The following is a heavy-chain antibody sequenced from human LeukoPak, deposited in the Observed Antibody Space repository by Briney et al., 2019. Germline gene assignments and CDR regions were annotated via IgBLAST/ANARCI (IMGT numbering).Heavy chain of an antibody. V-gene: IGHV4-59*01. Sequence: PSETLSLTCTVSGGSISSYYWSWIRQPPGKGLEWIGYIYYSGSTNYNPSLKSRVTISVDTSKNQFSLKLSSVTAADTAVYYCARVPPVRRGGSGIYYMDVWGKGTTVTISS. D-gene: IGHD3-10*01. CDR3: ARVPPVRRGGSGIYYMDV. CDR1: GGSISSYY. J-gene: IGHJ6*03. CDR2: IYYSGST.